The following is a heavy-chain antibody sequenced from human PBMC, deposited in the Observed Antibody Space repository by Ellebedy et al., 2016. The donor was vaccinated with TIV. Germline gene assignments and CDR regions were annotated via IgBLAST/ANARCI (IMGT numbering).Heavy chain of an antibody. V-gene: IGHV1-2*02. J-gene: IGHJ6*02. D-gene: IGHD4/OR15-4a*01. CDR2: INPDSGGT. CDR3: ARVLRATSGMDV. CDR1: GYVFTAYY. Sequence: ASVKVSCKTSGYVFTAYYIHWVRQAPGQGLEWMGWINPDSGGTNLPQKFQGRFTMTRDTSVNTAYMELTRLQSDDTAVYYCARVLRATSGMDVWGQGTTVIVS.